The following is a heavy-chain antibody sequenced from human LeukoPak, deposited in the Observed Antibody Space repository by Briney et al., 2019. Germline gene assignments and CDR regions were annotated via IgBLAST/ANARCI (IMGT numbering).Heavy chain of an antibody. J-gene: IGHJ6*03. V-gene: IGHV4-59*12. Sequence: SETLSLTCDVSGGSITSYYWSWIRQPPGKGLEWIGYVYYSGSTNYNPSLKSRVTISVDTSKTQFSLRLRSVTAADTAVYYCARRPAKPYYYYYYYMDVWGKGTTVTISS. CDR2: VYYSGST. D-gene: IGHD1-14*01. CDR3: ARRPAKPYYYYYYYMDV. CDR1: GGSITSYY.